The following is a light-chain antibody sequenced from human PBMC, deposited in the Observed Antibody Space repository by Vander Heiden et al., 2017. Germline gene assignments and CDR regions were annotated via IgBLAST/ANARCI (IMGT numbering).Light chain of an antibody. CDR2: SND. Sequence: QSALTQPPSVSGAPGQGVTIPCTWGDSNIGSKYDAQGYRQLPGTAPHLLFYSNDNRPSAIPDRFSGSKSGNTASLTITGLQVEDEADYYCQSYDSSLSALVFGGGTKLTV. CDR1: DSNIGSKYD. CDR3: QSYDSSLSALV. J-gene: IGLJ3*02. V-gene: IGLV1-40*01.